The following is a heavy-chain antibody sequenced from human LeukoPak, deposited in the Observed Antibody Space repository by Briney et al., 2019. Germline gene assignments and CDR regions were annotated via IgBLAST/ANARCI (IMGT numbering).Heavy chain of an antibody. CDR2: ISGGGTET. J-gene: IGHJ4*02. D-gene: IGHD4-17*01. CDR3: ARLRNLVTTNLGIDY. Sequence: GGSLRLSCAASGFSFSGHAMSWVRQAPGKGLECVSAISGGGTETYDADFVKGRFTISRDNSKKTLYLQMNSLRAEDTALYYCARLRNLVTTNLGIDYWGQGTLLTVSS. CDR1: GFSFSGHA. V-gene: IGHV3-23*01.